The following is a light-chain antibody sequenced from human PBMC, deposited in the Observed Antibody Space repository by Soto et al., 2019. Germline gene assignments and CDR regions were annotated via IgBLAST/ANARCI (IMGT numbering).Light chain of an antibody. CDR1: SSDVGGYNY. CDR3: NSYAGSNNLV. J-gene: IGLJ2*01. CDR2: DVS. Sequence: QSALTQPPSASGSPGQSVTISCTGTSSDVGGYNYVSWYQQHPGKAPKLMIYDVSKRPSGVPDRFSGSKSGNTASLTVSGLQAEAEADYYCNSYAGSNNLVFGGGTKLTVL. V-gene: IGLV2-8*01.